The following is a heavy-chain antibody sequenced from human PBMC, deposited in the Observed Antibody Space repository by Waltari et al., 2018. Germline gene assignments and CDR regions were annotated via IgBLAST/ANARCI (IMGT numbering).Heavy chain of an antibody. J-gene: IGHJ6*02. Sequence: QITLEESGPTLVKPTQTLTLTCPFSGFPISTSGVGVGWIRQPPGKALEWLGIISWHDEKYYNPSLQSRLTITKDTSKNQVVLTMTDMDPVDTGTYYCARRKTFNGVDVWGRGTTVTVSS. CDR2: ISWHDEK. CDR1: GFPISTSGVG. CDR3: ARRKTFNGVDV. V-gene: IGHV2-5*01.